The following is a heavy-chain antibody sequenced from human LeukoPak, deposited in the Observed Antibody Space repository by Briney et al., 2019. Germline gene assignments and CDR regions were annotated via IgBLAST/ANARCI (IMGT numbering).Heavy chain of an antibody. CDR2: IYPGDSDT. V-gene: IGHV5-51*01. Sequence: GESLRISCKGSGYSFTTYWITWVRQMPGKGLEWMGIIYPGDSDTRYSPSFQGQVTISADKSISTAYLQWSSLKASDTAMYYCARLWVATLDSWGQGTLVTVSS. CDR3: ARLWVATLDS. D-gene: IGHD5-12*01. CDR1: GYSFTTYW. J-gene: IGHJ4*02.